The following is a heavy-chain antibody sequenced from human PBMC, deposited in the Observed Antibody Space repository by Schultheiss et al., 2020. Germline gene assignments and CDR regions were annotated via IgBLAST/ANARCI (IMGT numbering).Heavy chain of an antibody. V-gene: IGHV3-30*18. D-gene: IGHD3-3*01. CDR2: ISYDGSNK. CDR3: AKRMGNFWSGDYRVIDY. Sequence: GESLKISCAASGFTFSNAWMSWVRQAPGKGLEWVAVISYDGSNKYYADSVKGRFTISRDNSKNTLYLQMNSLRAEDTAVYYCAKRMGNFWSGDYRVIDYWGQGTLVTVSS. CDR1: GFTFSNAW. J-gene: IGHJ4*02.